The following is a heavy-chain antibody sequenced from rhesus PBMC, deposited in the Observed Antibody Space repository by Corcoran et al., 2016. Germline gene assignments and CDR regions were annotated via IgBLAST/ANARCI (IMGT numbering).Heavy chain of an antibody. CDR1: GYSFTDYY. D-gene: IGHD1-44*01. Sequence: QVQLVQSGAEVKKPGSSVKVSCKASGYSFTDYYMHWVRQAPRQGLEWMGCSNPQNGNTKDAQKFQGRVTMTRDKSTSTAYMELSSLRSEDTAVYYCASSNYRVANWGQGVLVTVSS. CDR3: ASSNYRVAN. CDR2: SNPQNGNT. J-gene: IGHJ4*01. V-gene: IGHV1S2*01.